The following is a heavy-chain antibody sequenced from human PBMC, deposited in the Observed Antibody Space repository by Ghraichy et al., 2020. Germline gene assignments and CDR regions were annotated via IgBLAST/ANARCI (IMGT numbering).Heavy chain of an antibody. CDR3: ARDESTYGYGLSQHDD. CDR2: IKQDGSEK. J-gene: IGHJ4*02. D-gene: IGHD5-18*01. CDR1: GFTFSSYW. Sequence: GGSLRLSCAASGFTFSSYWMSWVRQAPGKGLEWVANIKQDGSEKYYVDSVKGRFTVSRDNAKNSLSLQMNSLRAEDTAIYYCARDESTYGYGLSQHDDWGQGTLVTVSS. V-gene: IGHV3-7*01.